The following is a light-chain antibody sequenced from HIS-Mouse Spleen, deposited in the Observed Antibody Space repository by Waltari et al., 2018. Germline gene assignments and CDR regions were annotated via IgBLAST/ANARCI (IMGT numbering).Light chain of an antibody. J-gene: IGLJ3*02. V-gene: IGLV3-19*01. Sequence: SSELTQDPAVSVALGQTVRITCQGDSLRSYYASWYQQKPGQAHVLVIYGKNNRPSGIPERFSGSSSGTTASLTITGAQAEDEADYYCNARDSSGNHWVFGGGTKLTVL. CDR2: GKN. CDR1: SLRSYY. CDR3: NARDSSGNHWV.